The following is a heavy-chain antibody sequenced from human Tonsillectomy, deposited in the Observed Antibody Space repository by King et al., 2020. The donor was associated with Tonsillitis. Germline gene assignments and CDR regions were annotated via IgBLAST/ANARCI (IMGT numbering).Heavy chain of an antibody. CDR3: ARGGFGVAGSAAFDI. Sequence: VQLVESGAEVKKPGSSVKVSCKASGGTFSSFAISWVRQAPGQGLEWMGRIIPILGIANYAQKFQGRVTSTADKSTSTAYMGLSSLRSDDTAVYYCARGGFGVAGSAAFDIWGQGTMVTVSS. V-gene: IGHV1-69*09. CDR1: GGTFSSFA. D-gene: IGHD6-19*01. CDR2: IIPILGIA. J-gene: IGHJ3*02.